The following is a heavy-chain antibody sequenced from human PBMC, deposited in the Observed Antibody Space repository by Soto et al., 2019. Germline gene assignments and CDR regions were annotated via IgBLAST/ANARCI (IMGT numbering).Heavy chain of an antibody. CDR3: ASEAPDRAMVGY. Sequence: QVQLQESGPGLVKPSQTLSLTCTVSGGSVSSGGYYWSWIRQHPGKGLEWIGYIYYSGSTYYNPSLKSRVTISVDTSKNQFALKLSSVTAADTAVYYCASEAPDRAMVGYWGQGTLVTVSS. J-gene: IGHJ4*02. D-gene: IGHD5-18*01. CDR1: GGSVSSGGYY. V-gene: IGHV4-31*03. CDR2: IYYSGST.